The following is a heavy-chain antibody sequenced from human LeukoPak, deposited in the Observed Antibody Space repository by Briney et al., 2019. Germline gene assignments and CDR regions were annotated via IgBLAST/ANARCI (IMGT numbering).Heavy chain of an antibody. D-gene: IGHD3-3*01. J-gene: IGHJ6*03. V-gene: IGHV4-38-2*02. Sequence: SETLSLTCTVSGYSINSGYYWGWIRQPPGKGLEWIAIIYHSGSTYYNPSLKSRVTISVDTSKNQFSLKLSSVTAADTAVYYCASRTYDFWSGYLLYYMDVWGKGTTVTVSS. CDR2: IYHSGST. CDR3: ASRTYDFWSGYLLYYMDV. CDR1: GYSINSGYY.